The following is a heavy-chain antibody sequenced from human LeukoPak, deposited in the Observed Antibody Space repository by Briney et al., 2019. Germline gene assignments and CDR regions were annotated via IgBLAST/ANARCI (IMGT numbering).Heavy chain of an antibody. D-gene: IGHD1-7*01. CDR2: IYYSGST. Sequence: PSETLSLTCTVSGGSISSTTYYWGWIRQPPGKGLEWIGSIYYSGSTYYNPSLKSRVTISVDTSKNQFSLRLNSVTAADTAVYYCARHYSNCNYSYWGQGTLVTVSS. J-gene: IGHJ4*02. V-gene: IGHV4-39*01. CDR1: GGSISSTTYY. CDR3: ARHYSNCNYSY.